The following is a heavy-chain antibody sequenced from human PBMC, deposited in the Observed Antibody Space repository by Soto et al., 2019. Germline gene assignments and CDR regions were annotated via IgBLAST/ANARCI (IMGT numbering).Heavy chain of an antibody. Sequence: EVQLVESGGDLVQPGGSLRLSCAASGFSVNSKYMSWVRQAPGKGLEWVSLIQSGGSTYYAGSVKGRFTISRDFSENTLFLQMNRLRVEGTAVYYCTGDDVHCNGVRCYGVPMDVWGKGTTVNVSA. CDR2: IQSGGST. J-gene: IGHJ6*04. D-gene: IGHD2-15*01. CDR3: TGDDVHCNGVRCYGVPMDV. CDR1: GFSVNSKY. V-gene: IGHV3-66*01.